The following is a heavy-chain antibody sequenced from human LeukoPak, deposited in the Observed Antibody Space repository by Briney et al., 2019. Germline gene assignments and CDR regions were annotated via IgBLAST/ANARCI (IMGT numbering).Heavy chain of an antibody. Sequence: ASVKVSFTASGYTFTIYYMHWVRQAPGQGLEWMGIINPSGGSTSYAQKFQGRVTMTRDTSTSTDYMELSSLRSEDTAAYYCAVGLPYYDSSGYYYERWGQGTLVTVSS. CDR3: AVGLPYYDSSGYYYER. D-gene: IGHD3-22*01. CDR1: GYTFTIYY. V-gene: IGHV1-46*01. CDR2: INPSGGST. J-gene: IGHJ4*02.